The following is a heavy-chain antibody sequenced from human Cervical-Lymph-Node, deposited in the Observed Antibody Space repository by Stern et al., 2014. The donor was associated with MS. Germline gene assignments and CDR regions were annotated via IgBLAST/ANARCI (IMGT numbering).Heavy chain of an antibody. J-gene: IGHJ4*02. Sequence: EVQLVQSGGGFIQPGGSLRLSCAASGFTVSSNYMSWVRQAPGKGLEWVSVIYSRGSPYYADSMKGRFTISRDNSKNTLYLQMNSLRAEDTAVYYCARDSSGYNYFDYWGQGTLVTVSS. CDR2: IYSRGSP. D-gene: IGHD3-22*01. CDR3: ARDSSGYNYFDY. CDR1: GFTVSSNY. V-gene: IGHV3-53*01.